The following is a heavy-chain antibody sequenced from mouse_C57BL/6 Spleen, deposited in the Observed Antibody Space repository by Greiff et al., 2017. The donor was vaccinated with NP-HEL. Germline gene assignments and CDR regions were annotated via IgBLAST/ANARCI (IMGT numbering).Heavy chain of an antibody. V-gene: IGHV3-6*01. D-gene: IGHD2-3*01. Sequence: DVKLVESGPGLVKPSQSLSLTCSVTGYSITSGYYWNWIRQFPGNKLEWMGYISYDGSNNYNPSLKNRISITRDTSKNQFFLKLNSVTTEDTATYYCARDPYDGYSHYYAMDYWGQGTSVTVSS. CDR2: ISYDGSN. CDR3: ARDPYDGYSHYYAMDY. CDR1: GYSITSGYY. J-gene: IGHJ4*01.